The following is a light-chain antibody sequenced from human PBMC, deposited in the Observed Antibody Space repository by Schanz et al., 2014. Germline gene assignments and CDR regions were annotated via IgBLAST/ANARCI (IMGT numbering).Light chain of an antibody. V-gene: IGLV2-11*01. CDR2: DVN. CDR1: SNDIGDYNY. CDR3: SSYTSSSTLV. Sequence: QSALTQPRSVSGSPGQSVTISCTGTSNDIGDYNYVSWYQQHPGKAPKVMIYDVNKRPSGVPDRFSGSKSGNTASLTISGLQAEDEADYYCSSYTSSSTLVFGGGTKLTVL. J-gene: IGLJ2*01.